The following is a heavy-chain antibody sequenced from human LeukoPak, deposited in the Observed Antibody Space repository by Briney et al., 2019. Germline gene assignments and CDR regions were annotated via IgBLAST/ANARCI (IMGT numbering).Heavy chain of an antibody. CDR2: ISSSGTTM. D-gene: IGHD5-18*01. CDR3: AKGHTYGMI. Sequence: GGSLRLSCAASGFTFGDYYMTWIRQTPGKGPEWLSYISSSGTTMEYADSVQGRFTISRDNAKDTLFLQMNSLGAEDTAVYYCAKGHTYGMIWGQGTLVTVSS. V-gene: IGHV3-11*01. J-gene: IGHJ4*02. CDR1: GFTFGDYY.